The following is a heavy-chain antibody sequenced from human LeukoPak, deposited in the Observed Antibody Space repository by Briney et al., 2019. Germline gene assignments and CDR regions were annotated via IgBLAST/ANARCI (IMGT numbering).Heavy chain of an antibody. J-gene: IGHJ3*02. D-gene: IGHD3-16*02. V-gene: IGHV3-74*01. CDR1: GFSFSNYW. CDR3: ARQIEGGYHAFDI. Sequence: GGSLRLSCAASGFSFSNYWMHWVRLAPGKGLVWVSRISRVGSSTIYADSVKGRFTISRDNARDTLYLQMSSLRAEDTAVYYCARQIEGGYHAFDIWGQGTMVTVSS. CDR2: ISRVGSST.